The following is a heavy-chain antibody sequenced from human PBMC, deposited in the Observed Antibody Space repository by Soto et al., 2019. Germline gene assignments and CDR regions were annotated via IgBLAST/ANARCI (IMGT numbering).Heavy chain of an antibody. V-gene: IGHV3-21*04. CDR3: ASLAIGTIIRGAPDF. Sequence: PGGSLRLSCAASGFTFSSYSMNWVRQAPGKGLEWVSSISSSSSYIYYADSVKGRFTISRDNAKNSLYLQMNSLRAEDTAMYYCASLAIGTIIRGAPDFWGQGTLVTVSS. CDR2: ISSSSSYI. J-gene: IGHJ4*02. D-gene: IGHD3-10*01. CDR1: GFTFSSYS.